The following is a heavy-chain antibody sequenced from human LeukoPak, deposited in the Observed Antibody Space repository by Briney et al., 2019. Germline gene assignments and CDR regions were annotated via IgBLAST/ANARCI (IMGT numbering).Heavy chain of an antibody. Sequence: GGSLRLSCAASGFTFSSYEMNWVRQAPGKGLEWVSYISSNAGTTYCADSVKGRFTISRDNAKNSLYLQMNSLRAEDTAVYFCARQQQQLWYDWGQGTLVTVSS. CDR1: GFTFSSYE. CDR2: ISSNAGTT. CDR3: ARQQQQLWYD. D-gene: IGHD5-18*01. J-gene: IGHJ4*02. V-gene: IGHV3-48*03.